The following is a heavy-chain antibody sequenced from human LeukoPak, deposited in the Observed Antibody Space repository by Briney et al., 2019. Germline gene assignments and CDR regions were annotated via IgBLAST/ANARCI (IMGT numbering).Heavy chain of an antibody. D-gene: IGHD5-24*01. Sequence: SETLSLTCTVSGGSISSSSYYWGWIRQPPGKGLEWIGSIYYSGSTYYNPSLKSRVTISVDTSKNQFSLKLSSVTAADTAVYYCARVWEMATLDYWGQGTLVTVSS. CDR2: IYYSGST. CDR3: ARVWEMATLDY. V-gene: IGHV4-39*01. CDR1: GGSISSSSYY. J-gene: IGHJ4*02.